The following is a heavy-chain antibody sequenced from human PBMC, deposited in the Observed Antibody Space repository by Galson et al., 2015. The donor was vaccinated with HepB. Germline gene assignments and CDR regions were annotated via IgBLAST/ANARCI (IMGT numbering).Heavy chain of an antibody. D-gene: IGHD7-27*01. CDR1: GFTNYW. Sequence: SLRLSCAASGFTNYWMHWVRQAPGRGLVWVSRINSDGSSTSYADSVKGRFTISRDNAKNTLYLQMNSLRDEDTAVYYCAREGRRTGEVTKAFDMWVQGTMVTLSS. J-gene: IGHJ3*02. CDR2: INSDGSST. CDR3: AREGRRTGEVTKAFDM. V-gene: IGHV3-74*01.